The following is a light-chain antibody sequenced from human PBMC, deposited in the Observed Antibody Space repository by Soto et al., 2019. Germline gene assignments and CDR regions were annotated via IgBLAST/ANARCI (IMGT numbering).Light chain of an antibody. V-gene: IGKV1-39*01. CDR1: QPISSS. Sequence: DIPMTQSPASLSASVGDRVAITCRASQPISSSLNWYQQKPGQAPTLLIYAASNLQSGVPSRFSGSGSGTDFTLTISSLELEDFATYYCQQTRGAPRTFGPGTKLEIK. CDR3: QQTRGAPRT. J-gene: IGKJ2*01. CDR2: AAS.